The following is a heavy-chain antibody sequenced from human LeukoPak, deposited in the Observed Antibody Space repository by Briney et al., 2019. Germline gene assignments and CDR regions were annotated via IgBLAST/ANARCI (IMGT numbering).Heavy chain of an antibody. V-gene: IGHV1-18*01. D-gene: IGHD3-10*01. Sequence: ASVTVSCKASGYTLTSYGFSWVRQPPGQGLEWMGCISSYNGNTNYAHKLQGRVTMTTDTSTSPPSMELSSLRYNDTAVYYFVGALRPLVRGDPLLFDYWGQGTLVTVSS. CDR3: VGALRPLVRGDPLLFDY. J-gene: IGHJ4*02. CDR1: GYTLTSYG. CDR2: ISSYNGNT.